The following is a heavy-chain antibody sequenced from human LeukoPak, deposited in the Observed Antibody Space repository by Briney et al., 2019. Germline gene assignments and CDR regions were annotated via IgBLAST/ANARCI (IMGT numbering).Heavy chain of an antibody. J-gene: IGHJ4*02. CDR2: FYSGGDT. D-gene: IGHD3-10*01. Sequence: GGSLRLSCAASGFTVSSNYMSWVRQAPGKGLECVSVFYSGGDTYYADSVKGRFTISRDNSKNTLYLQMNSLRAEDTAVYYCAKLRIYYYGSGSYTDYWGQGTLVTVSS. CDR1: GFTVSSNY. V-gene: IGHV3-66*04. CDR3: AKLRIYYYGSGSYTDY.